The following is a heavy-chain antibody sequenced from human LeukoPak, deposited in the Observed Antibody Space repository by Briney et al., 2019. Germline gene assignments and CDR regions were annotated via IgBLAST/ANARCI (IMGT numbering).Heavy chain of an antibody. V-gene: IGHV4-39*01. CDR2: FFYSGST. J-gene: IGHJ4*02. CDR3: ARRLVGAPVN. D-gene: IGHD1-26*01. CDR1: GASISSSGYY. Sequence: SETLSLTCTVSGASISSSGYYWGWIRQPPGKGLEWIGSFFYSGSTYYNPSLKSRVTISVDTSKNQLSLNLNSVTAADTAVYYWARRLVGAPVNWGQGTLVTVSS.